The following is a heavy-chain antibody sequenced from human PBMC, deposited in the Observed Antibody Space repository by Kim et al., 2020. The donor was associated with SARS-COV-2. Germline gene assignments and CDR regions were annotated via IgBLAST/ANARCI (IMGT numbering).Heavy chain of an antibody. V-gene: IGHV4-30-4*01. CDR2: IYYSGST. CDR3: ARDNKVAGHEYFQH. CDR1: GGSISSGDYY. Sequence: SETLSLTCTVSGGSISSGDYYWSWIRQPPGKGLEWIGYIYYSGSTYYNPSLKSRVTISVDKSKNQFSLKLSSVTAADTAVYYCARDNKVAGHEYFQHWGQDTLVTVSS. J-gene: IGHJ1*01. D-gene: IGHD6-19*01.